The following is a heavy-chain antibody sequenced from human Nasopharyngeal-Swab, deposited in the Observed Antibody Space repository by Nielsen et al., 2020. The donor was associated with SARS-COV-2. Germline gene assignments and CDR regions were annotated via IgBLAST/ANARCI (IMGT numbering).Heavy chain of an antibody. CDR2: ISWNSGSI. D-gene: IGHD3-16*01. V-gene: IGHV3-9*01. CDR1: GFTFDDYA. J-gene: IGHJ3*02. CDR3: AKAPEVNLDYDDAFDI. Sequence: SLKISCAASGFTFDDYAMHWVWQAPGKGLEWVSGISWNSGSIGYADSVKGRFTISRDNAKNSLYLQMNSLRAEDTALYYCAKAPEVNLDYDDAFDIWGQGTMVTVSS.